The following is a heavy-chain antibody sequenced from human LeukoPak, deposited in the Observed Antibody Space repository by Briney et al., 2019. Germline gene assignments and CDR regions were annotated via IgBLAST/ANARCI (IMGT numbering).Heavy chain of an antibody. CDR3: AKTGYGDYSPLGMDG. D-gene: IGHD4-17*01. CDR1: GFTFSDFY. J-gene: IGHJ6*02. Sequence: GGSLRLSCAASGFTFSDFYMSWVRQAPGKGLEWISYISGRGSTIYYADSVKGRFTISRDNAKNSLYLQMNSLRAEDTAVYYCAKTGYGDYSPLGMDGWGQGTKVTVSS. V-gene: IGHV3-11*01. CDR2: ISGRGSTI.